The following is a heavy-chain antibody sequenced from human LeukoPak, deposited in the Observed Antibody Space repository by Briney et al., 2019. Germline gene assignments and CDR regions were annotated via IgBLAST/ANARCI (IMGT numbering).Heavy chain of an antibody. CDR1: GFTFSSYA. CDR2: ISGSGGST. Sequence: GGSLRLSCAASGFTFSSYAMSWVRQAPGKGLEWVSAISGSGGSTYYADSVKGRFTISRDNSKNTLYLQMNSLRAEDTAVYYCAKNNLVVVPAAIDYLPWFDPWGQGTLVTVSS. J-gene: IGHJ5*02. D-gene: IGHD2-2*01. V-gene: IGHV3-23*01. CDR3: AKNNLVVVPAAIDYLPWFDP.